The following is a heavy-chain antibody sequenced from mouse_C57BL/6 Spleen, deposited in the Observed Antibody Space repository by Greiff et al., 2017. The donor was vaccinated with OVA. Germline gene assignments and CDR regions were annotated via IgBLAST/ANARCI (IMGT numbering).Heavy chain of an antibody. D-gene: IGHD2-3*01. CDR2: ISYDGSN. CDR3: ARSIYDGYSLDY. V-gene: IGHV3-6*01. J-gene: IGHJ2*01. Sequence: EVQVVESGPGLVKPSQSLSLTCSVTGYSITSGYFWNWLRQFPGNKLELMGYISYDGSNNYHPSLKNRISITRDTSKNQFFLKLNSVTTEDTATYYCARSIYDGYSLDYWGQGTTLTVSS. CDR1: GYSITSGYF.